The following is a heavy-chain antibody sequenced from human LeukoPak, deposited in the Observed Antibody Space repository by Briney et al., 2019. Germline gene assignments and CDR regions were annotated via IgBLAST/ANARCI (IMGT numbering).Heavy chain of an antibody. CDR2: ISAYNGNT. Sequence: GASVKVSCKASGYAFTSYGISWVRQAPGQGLEWMGWISAYNGNTNYAQKLQGRVTMTTDTSTSTAYMELRSLRSDDTAVYYCARWQGILEWFRFDYWGQGTLVTVSS. CDR1: GYAFTSYG. CDR3: ARWQGILEWFRFDY. J-gene: IGHJ4*02. D-gene: IGHD3-3*01. V-gene: IGHV1-18*01.